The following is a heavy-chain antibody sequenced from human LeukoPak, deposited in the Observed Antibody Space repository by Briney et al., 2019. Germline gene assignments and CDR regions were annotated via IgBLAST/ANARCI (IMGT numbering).Heavy chain of an antibody. D-gene: IGHD2-15*01. CDR2: ITNSGTYT. Sequence: GGSLRLSCAASGFTFSDHYMSWIRQAPGKGLEWVSYITNSGTYTNYPDSVRGRFTISRDNAKNSLYLQMNSLRAEDTAVYYCAREEDCSGGSCYFQDYGMDVWGQGTTVTVSS. CDR1: GFTFSDHY. V-gene: IGHV3-11*06. CDR3: AREEDCSGGSCYFQDYGMDV. J-gene: IGHJ6*02.